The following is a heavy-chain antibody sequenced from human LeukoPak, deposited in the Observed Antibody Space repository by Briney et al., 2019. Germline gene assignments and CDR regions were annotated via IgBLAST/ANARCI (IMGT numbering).Heavy chain of an antibody. CDR2: IIPIFGTA. V-gene: IGHV1-69*05. J-gene: IGHJ5*02. D-gene: IGHD5-18*01. CDR1: GGTFSSYA. Sequence: SVKVSCKASGGTFSSYAISWVRQAPGQGLEWMGGIIPIFGTANYAQKFQGRVTITTDESTSTANMELSSLRSEDTAVYYCTRGGAGREYSSLNRFDPWGQGTLVTVSS. CDR3: TRGGAGREYSSLNRFDP.